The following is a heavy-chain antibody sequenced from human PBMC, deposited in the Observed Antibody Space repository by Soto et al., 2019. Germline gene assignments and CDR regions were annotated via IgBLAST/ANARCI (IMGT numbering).Heavy chain of an antibody. Sequence: QVQLVQSGTEVKKPGASVKVSCKASGYTFSNFGLSWVRQAPGQGLEWMGWISPSNGQTIYAQNFHGRVTMTTDTSTATAHMELRSLISDDTAVYYCARVIMIFGVANLGSYLDYWGQGTRVTVSA. D-gene: IGHD3-3*01. CDR1: GYTFSNFG. CDR3: ARVIMIFGVANLGSYLDY. J-gene: IGHJ4*02. CDR2: ISPSNGQT. V-gene: IGHV1-18*01.